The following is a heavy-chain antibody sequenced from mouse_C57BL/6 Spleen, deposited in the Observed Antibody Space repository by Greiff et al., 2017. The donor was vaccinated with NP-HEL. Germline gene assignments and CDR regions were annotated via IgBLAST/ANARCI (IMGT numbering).Heavy chain of an antibody. CDR2: IRNKANGYTT. CDR3: ARPDSSGYGYYAMDY. D-gene: IGHD3-2*02. V-gene: IGHV7-3*01. Sequence: EVQGVESGGGLVQPGGSLSLSCAASGFTFTDYYMSWVRQPPGKALEWLGFIRNKANGYTTEYSASVKGRSTISRDNSQSILYLQMNALRAEDSATYYCARPDSSGYGYYAMDYWGQGTSVTVSS. CDR1: GFTFTDYY. J-gene: IGHJ4*01.